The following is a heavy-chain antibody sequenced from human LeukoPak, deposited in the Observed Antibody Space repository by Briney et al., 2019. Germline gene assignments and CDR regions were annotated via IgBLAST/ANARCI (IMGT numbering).Heavy chain of an antibody. CDR3: AKVRYGSGSYYHYFDY. J-gene: IGHJ4*02. D-gene: IGHD3-10*01. Sequence: GGSLRLPCAASGFTFSSYAMSWVRQAPGKGLEWVSAISGSGGSTYYADSVKGRFTISRDNSKNTLYLQMNSLRAEDTAVYYCAKVRYGSGSYYHYFDYWGQGTLVTVSS. CDR2: ISGSGGST. CDR1: GFTFSSYA. V-gene: IGHV3-23*01.